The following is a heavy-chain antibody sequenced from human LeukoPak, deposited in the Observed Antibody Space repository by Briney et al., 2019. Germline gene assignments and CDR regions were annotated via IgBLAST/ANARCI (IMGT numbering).Heavy chain of an antibody. CDR2: INHSGHT. CDR3: ARVRVAVGVDY. V-gene: IGHV4-34*01. Sequence: SETLSLTCAVYGGSFSDYYWSWIRQPPGMGLEWIGEINHSGHTNYNPSLKSRVTISVDTSKNQFSLRIISVTAADTAVYYCARVRVAVGVDYWGQGNLVTVSS. CDR1: GGSFSDYY. D-gene: IGHD2-15*01. J-gene: IGHJ4*02.